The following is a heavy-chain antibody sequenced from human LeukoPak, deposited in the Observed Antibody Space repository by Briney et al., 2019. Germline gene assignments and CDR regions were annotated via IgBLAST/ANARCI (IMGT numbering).Heavy chain of an antibody. Sequence: SETLSLTCTVSGGSISSGDYYWSRIRQPPGKGLEWIGYIYYSGSTYYNPSLKSRVTISVDTSKNQFSLKLSSVTAADTAVYYCARVSRIAAAGTPDYWGQGTLVTVSS. V-gene: IGHV4-30-4*01. D-gene: IGHD6-13*01. CDR3: ARVSRIAAAGTPDY. CDR2: IYYSGST. CDR1: GGSISSGDYY. J-gene: IGHJ4*02.